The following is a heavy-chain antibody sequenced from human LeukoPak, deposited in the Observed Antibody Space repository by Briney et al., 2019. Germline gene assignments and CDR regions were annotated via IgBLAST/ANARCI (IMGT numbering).Heavy chain of an antibody. V-gene: IGHV4-59*12. D-gene: IGHD5-24*01. CDR2: IYYSGST. J-gene: IGHJ4*02. CDR1: GGSISSYY. Sequence: PSETLSLTCTVSGGSISSYYWSWIRQPPGKGLEWIGYIYYSGSTNYNPSLQSRVTISVGTSKNQFSLKLSSVTAADTAVYYCARVTGGYNLVDYWGQGTLVTVSS. CDR3: ARVTGGYNLVDY.